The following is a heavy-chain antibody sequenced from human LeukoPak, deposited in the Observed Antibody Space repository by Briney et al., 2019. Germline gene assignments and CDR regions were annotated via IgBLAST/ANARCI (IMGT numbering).Heavy chain of an antibody. V-gene: IGHV4-59*01. D-gene: IGHD2-15*01. CDR3: ARDSGGYYFDY. Sequence: SETLSLSCTVSGGSISSYYWSWIRQPPGKGLEWIGYIYYSGSTNYNPSLKSRVTISVDTSKNQFSLKLSSVTAADTAVYYCARDSGGYYFDYWGQGTLVTVSS. J-gene: IGHJ4*02. CDR1: GGSISSYY. CDR2: IYYSGST.